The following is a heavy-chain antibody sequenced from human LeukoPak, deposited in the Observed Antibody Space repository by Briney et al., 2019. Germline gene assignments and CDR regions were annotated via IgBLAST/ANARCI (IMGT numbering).Heavy chain of an antibody. J-gene: IGHJ6*03. CDR2: ISWNSGSI. D-gene: IGHD3-22*01. Sequence: PGGSLRLSCAASGFTFDDYAMHWVRQAPGKGLEWVSGISWNSGSIGYADSVKGRFTISRDNAKNSLYLQMNSLRAEDTAVYYCARVNGGYYDSSGYPNYYYYMDVWGKGTTVTVSS. V-gene: IGHV3-9*01. CDR1: GFTFDDYA. CDR3: ARVNGGYYDSSGYPNYYYYMDV.